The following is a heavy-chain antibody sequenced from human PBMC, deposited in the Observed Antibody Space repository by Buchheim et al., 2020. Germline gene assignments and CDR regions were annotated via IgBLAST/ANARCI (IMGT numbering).Heavy chain of an antibody. CDR3: ARLTVYDILTGSYIEVFDY. V-gene: IGHV5-51*03. Sequence: EVQLVQSGAEVKKPGESLKISCKGSGYSFTSYWIGWVRQMLGKGLEWMGIIYPGDSDTRYSPSFQGQVTISADKSISTASPQWSRLKASDTAMYYCARLTVYDILTGSYIEVFDYWGQGTL. J-gene: IGHJ4*02. D-gene: IGHD3-9*01. CDR1: GYSFTSYW. CDR2: IYPGDSDT.